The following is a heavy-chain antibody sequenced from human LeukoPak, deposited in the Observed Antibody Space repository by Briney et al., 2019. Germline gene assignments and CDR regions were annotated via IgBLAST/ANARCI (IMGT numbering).Heavy chain of an antibody. CDR1: GYTFTGYY. CDR2: INPNSGGT. V-gene: IGHV1-2*06. Sequence: ASVKVSCKASGYTFTGYYMHWVRQAPGQGLEWMGRINPNSGGTNYAQKFQGRVTMTRDTSISTAYMELSRLRSDDTAVYYGARDRRKRDGYNSVDAFDIWGQGTMVTVSS. D-gene: IGHD5-24*01. CDR3: ARDRRKRDGYNSVDAFDI. J-gene: IGHJ3*02.